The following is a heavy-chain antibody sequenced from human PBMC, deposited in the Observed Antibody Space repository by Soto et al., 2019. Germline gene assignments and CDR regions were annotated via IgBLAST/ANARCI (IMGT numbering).Heavy chain of an antibody. D-gene: IGHD4-17*01. V-gene: IGHV3-21*01. CDR2: IDKSSTYI. CDR3: ARGGLGDYAY. J-gene: IGHJ4*02. Sequence: GGSLRLSCAASGFTFSNFTMNWVRQAPGKGLEWVSSIDKSSTYIYYADLMRGRSTVSRDNAKNSLYLQMNSLRAEDTAVYYCARGGLGDYAYWGQGTLVTVSS. CDR1: GFTFSNFT.